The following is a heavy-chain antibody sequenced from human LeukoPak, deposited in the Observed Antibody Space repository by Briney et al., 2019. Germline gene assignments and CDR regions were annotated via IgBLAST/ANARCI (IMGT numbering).Heavy chain of an antibody. Sequence: SSETLSLTCTVSGGSISSSSYYWGWIRQPPGKGLEWIGSIYYSGSTYYNPSLKSRVTISVDTSKNQFSLKLSSVTAADTAVYYCARCYGSYWYCDLWGRGTLVSVSS. CDR1: GGSISSSSYY. CDR3: ARCYGSYWYCDL. J-gene: IGHJ2*01. D-gene: IGHD4-17*01. V-gene: IGHV4-39*07. CDR2: IYYSGST.